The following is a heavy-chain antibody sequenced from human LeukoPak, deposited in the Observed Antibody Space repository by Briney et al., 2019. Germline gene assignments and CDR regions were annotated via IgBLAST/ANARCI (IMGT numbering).Heavy chain of an antibody. CDR1: GYTFTGYY. CDR3: ARDRRFGIAAAGDFDY. J-gene: IGHJ4*02. D-gene: IGHD6-13*01. CDR2: INPNSGGT. Sequence: ASVKVSCKASGYTFTGYYMHWVRQAPGQGLEWMGWINPNSGGTNYAQKFQGRVTMTRDTSISTAYMELSRLRSDDTAVYYCARDRRFGIAAAGDFDYWGQGTLVTVSS. V-gene: IGHV1-2*02.